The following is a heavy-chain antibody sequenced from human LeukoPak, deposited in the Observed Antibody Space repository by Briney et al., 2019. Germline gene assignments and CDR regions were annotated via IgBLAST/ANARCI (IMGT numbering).Heavy chain of an antibody. CDR1: GGSISSGSRY. V-gene: IGHV4-61*02. Sequence: PSETLSLTCTVSGGSISSGSRYWSWIRQSAGKGLEWIGRIYTSGHTSYNPSLKSRVTISVDTSKNQFSLKLSSVTAADTAVYYCARSGWDDFWSAINGGFDPWGQGTLVTVSS. CDR2: IYTSGHT. D-gene: IGHD3-3*01. CDR3: ARSGWDDFWSAINGGFDP. J-gene: IGHJ5*02.